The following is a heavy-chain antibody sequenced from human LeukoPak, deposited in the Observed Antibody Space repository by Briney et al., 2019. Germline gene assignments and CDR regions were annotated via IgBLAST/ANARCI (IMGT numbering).Heavy chain of an antibody. CDR3: ARDRWYYYDSSGYSVDY. Sequence: GGSLRLSCAASGFTFSSYSMNWVRQTPGKGLERDSSISSSSSYIYYADSVKGRFTISRDNAKNSLYLQMNSLRAEDTAVYYCARDRWYYYDSSGYSVDYWGQGTLVTASS. CDR1: GFTFSSYS. CDR2: ISSSSSYI. J-gene: IGHJ4*02. V-gene: IGHV3-21*01. D-gene: IGHD3-22*01.